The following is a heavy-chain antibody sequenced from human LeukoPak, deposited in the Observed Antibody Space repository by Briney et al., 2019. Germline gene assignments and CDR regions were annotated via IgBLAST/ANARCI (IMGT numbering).Heavy chain of an antibody. D-gene: IGHD6-13*01. V-gene: IGHV3-13*01. J-gene: IGHJ4*02. CDR1: GFTFSSYD. CDR3: ARAAAGTVFDY. CDR2: IGTAGDT. Sequence: PGGSLRLSCAASGFTFSSYDMLWVRQATGKGLEWVSAIGTAGDTYYPGSVKGRFTISRENAKNSLYLQMNSLRAGDTAVYYCARAAAGTVFDYWGQGTLVTVSS.